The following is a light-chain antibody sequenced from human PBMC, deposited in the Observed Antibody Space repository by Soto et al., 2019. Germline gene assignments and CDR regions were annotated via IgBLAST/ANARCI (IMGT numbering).Light chain of an antibody. CDR3: SSYTSSNTLEV. V-gene: IGLV2-14*01. Sequence: QSALIQPASVSGSPGQSTTISCTGTSSDVGGSNYVSWYQHHPHRAPKLLIFEVSYRPSGVSNRFSGSKSGNMASLTISGLQAEDEADYYCSSYTSSNTLEVFGSGTKVTV. CDR1: SSDVGGSNY. J-gene: IGLJ1*01. CDR2: EVS.